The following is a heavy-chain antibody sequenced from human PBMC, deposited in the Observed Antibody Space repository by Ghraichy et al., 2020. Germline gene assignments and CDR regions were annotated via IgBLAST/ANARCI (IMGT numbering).Heavy chain of an antibody. J-gene: IGHJ3*02. Sequence: GSLRLSCAASGFMFEDYGFSWVRQAPGKGLEWVSGSNWDGGVTYYADSVKGRFTISRANAKKFVYLQMHSLRVDDTAIYYCARVRGRLAVAVSAFDIWGRGTVVTVSS. V-gene: IGHV3-20*04. CDR2: SNWDGGVT. CDR3: ARVRGRLAVAVSAFDI. CDR1: GFMFEDYG. D-gene: IGHD6-19*01.